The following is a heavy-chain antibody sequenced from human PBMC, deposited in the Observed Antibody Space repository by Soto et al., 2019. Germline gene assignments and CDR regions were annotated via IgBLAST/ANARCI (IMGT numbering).Heavy chain of an antibody. Sequence: GGSLRLSCETSGFIFSMYWMHWVRQVPGKGPQWVARITDDGSTTYYAASVEGRFTISRDNAKNALNLQMTSLRADDTAVYYCTRGPRPTSIGTGAFWGQGTLVTVSS. CDR1: GFIFSMYW. D-gene: IGHD3-10*01. CDR3: TRGPRPTSIGTGAF. CDR2: ITDDGSTT. J-gene: IGHJ4*02. V-gene: IGHV3-74*01.